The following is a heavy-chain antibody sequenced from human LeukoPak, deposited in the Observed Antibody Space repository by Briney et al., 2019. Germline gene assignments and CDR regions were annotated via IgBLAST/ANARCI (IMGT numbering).Heavy chain of an antibody. D-gene: IGHD3-22*01. Sequence: SETLSLTCTVSGGSISSYYWSWIRQPAGKGLEWIGRIYTSGSTNYNPSLKSRVTMSVDTSKNQFSLKLSSVTAADTAVYYCARPQNYYDSSGYYYWGQGTLATVSS. CDR3: ARPQNYYDSSGYYY. V-gene: IGHV4-4*07. CDR2: IYTSGST. CDR1: GGSISSYY. J-gene: IGHJ4*02.